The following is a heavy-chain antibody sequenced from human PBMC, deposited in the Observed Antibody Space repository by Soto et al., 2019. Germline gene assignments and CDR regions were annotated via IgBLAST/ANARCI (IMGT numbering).Heavy chain of an antibody. Sequence: GASVKVSCKASGFTFTSSAMQWLRQARGQRLEWIGWIVVGSGNTNYAQKFQERVTITRDMSTSTAYMELSSLRSEDTAVDYCAAPRPNRYYYYYMDVWGKGTTVTVSS. CDR2: IVVGSGNT. J-gene: IGHJ6*03. V-gene: IGHV1-58*02. CDR1: GFTFTSSA. CDR3: AAPRPNRYYYYYMDV.